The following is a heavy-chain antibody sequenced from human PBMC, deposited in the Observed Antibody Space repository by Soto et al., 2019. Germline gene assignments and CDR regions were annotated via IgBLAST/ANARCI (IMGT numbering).Heavy chain of an antibody. D-gene: IGHD1-26*01. CDR3: ARDLGQGNGPFDY. V-gene: IGHV3-33*01. Sequence: QVQLVESGGGVVQPGRSLRLSCAASGFTFNTYGMHWVRQAPGKGLEWVAVIWHDGGKKYYADSAKGRFTISRDNSKNTLFLQMNSLRAEDTAVYSCARDLGQGNGPFDYWGQGTLVTVSS. CDR2: IWHDGGKK. J-gene: IGHJ4*02. CDR1: GFTFNTYG.